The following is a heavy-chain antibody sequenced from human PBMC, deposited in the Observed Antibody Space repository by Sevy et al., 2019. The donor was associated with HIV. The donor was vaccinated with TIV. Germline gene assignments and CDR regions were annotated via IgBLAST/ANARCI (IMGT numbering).Heavy chain of an antibody. CDR2: IWFDGSNT. J-gene: IGHJ4*01. CDR3: ARDPEFYDAGDYGPAFMPDF. V-gene: IGHV3-33*01. CDR1: GFTFSSFG. D-gene: IGHD4-17*01. Sequence: GGCLRLSCAASGFTFSSFGMHWVRQAPGKGLEWIAVIWFDGSNTYYADSVKGRFTISRDIAKNSLHLLMNSLRAEDTAVYYRARDPEFYDAGDYGPAFMPDFWGHGTLVTVSS.